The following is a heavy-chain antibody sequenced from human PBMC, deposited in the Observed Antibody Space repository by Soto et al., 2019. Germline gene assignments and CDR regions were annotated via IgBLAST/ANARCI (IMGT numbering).Heavy chain of an antibody. CDR3: ARERGDDKPPHYYYYMDV. Sequence: EVQLVESGGGLVQPGGSLRLSCAASGFTVSSNYMSWVRQAPGKGLEWVSVIYSGGSTYYADSVKGRFTISRHNSKNTLYLQMNSLRAEDTAVYYCARERGDDKPPHYYYYMDVWGKGATVTVSS. J-gene: IGHJ6*03. CDR2: IYSGGST. CDR1: GFTVSSNY. V-gene: IGHV3-53*04.